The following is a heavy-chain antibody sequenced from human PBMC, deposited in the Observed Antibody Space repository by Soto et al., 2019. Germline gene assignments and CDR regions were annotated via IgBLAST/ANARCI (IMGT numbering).Heavy chain of an antibody. CDR3: ASGWIHLWA. CDR2: IYYSGST. V-gene: IGHV4-30-4*01. D-gene: IGHD5-18*01. J-gene: IGHJ5*02. Sequence: QVPLQESGPGLVKPSQTLSLTCTVSGGSIRSGDYSWSWIRQPPGKGLEWIGYIYYSGSTFYNPSLESRVTISVDTSKNQISLRLSSVTAADTAVYFCASGWIHLWAWGQGTLVTVSS. CDR1: GGSIRSGDYS.